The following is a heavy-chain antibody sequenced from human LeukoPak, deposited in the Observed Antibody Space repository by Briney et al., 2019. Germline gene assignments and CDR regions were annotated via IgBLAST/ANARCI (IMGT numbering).Heavy chain of an antibody. V-gene: IGHV3-30*04. CDR3: AKDTLSGSYAIYYFEY. J-gene: IGHJ4*02. Sequence: PGGSLRLSCAASGFTFSSYAMHWVRQTPGKGLEWVATISYDGSNKYYADSVKGRFTVSRDNSKNTLYLQMSSLRAEDTAVYSCAKDTLSGSYAIYYFEYCGQGTLVTVSS. D-gene: IGHD3-16*01. CDR1: GFTFSSYA. CDR2: ISYDGSNK.